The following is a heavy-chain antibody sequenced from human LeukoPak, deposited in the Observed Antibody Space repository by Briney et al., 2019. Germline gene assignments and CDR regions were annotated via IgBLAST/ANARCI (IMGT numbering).Heavy chain of an antibody. CDR3: ARDRAAAGTIDY. D-gene: IGHD6-13*01. CDR2: ISSSSSYI. V-gene: IGHV3-21*01. J-gene: IGHJ4*02. CDR1: GFTFSSYS. Sequence: GGSLRLSCAASGFTFSSYSMNRVRQAPGKGLEWVSSISSSSSYIYYADSVKGRFTISRDNAKNSLYLQMNSLRAEDTAVYYCARDRAAAGTIDYWGQGTLVTVSS.